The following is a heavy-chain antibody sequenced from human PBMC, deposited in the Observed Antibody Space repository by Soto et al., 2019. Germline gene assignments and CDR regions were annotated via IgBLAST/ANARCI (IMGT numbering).Heavy chain of an antibody. D-gene: IGHD6-13*01. CDR3: ASIAAAGGRYYMDV. J-gene: IGHJ6*03. Sequence: SETLSLTCAVYGGSFSGYYWCWVRQPPGKGLEWIGEINHSGSTNYNPSLKRRVTISVDTSKNQFSLKLSSVTAADTAVDYCASIAAAGGRYYMDVWGKGTTVTVSS. CDR2: INHSGST. CDR1: GGSFSGYY. V-gene: IGHV4-34*01.